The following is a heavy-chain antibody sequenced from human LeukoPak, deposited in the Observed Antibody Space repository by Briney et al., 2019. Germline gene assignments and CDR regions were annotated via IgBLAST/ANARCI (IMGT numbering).Heavy chain of an antibody. CDR3: ARDEYSSSGEAFDI. V-gene: IGHV4-59*12. J-gene: IGHJ3*02. CDR2: IYYSGST. CDR1: GGSISSYY. D-gene: IGHD6-6*01. Sequence: SSETLSLTCTVSGGSISSYYWSWIRQPPGKGLEWIGYIYYSGSTNYNPSLKSRVTISVDTSKNQFSLKLSSVTAADTAVYYCARDEYSSSGEAFDIWGQGTMVTVSS.